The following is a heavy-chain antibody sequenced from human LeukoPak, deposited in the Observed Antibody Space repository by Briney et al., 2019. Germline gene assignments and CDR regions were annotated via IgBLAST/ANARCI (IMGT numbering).Heavy chain of an antibody. J-gene: IGHJ4*02. CDR1: GFTFSSYA. V-gene: IGHV3-7*01. CDR2: ILPDGSQK. CDR3: GRLAHNAWYAIDF. Sequence: GGSLRLSCAASGFTFSSYAMTWVRQAPGKGLEWLANILPDGSQKYYVDSVKGRFTISRDNPKNSLYLQINNLRAEDTAVYYCGRLAHNAWYAIDFWGQGTLVTVSS. D-gene: IGHD2-2*01.